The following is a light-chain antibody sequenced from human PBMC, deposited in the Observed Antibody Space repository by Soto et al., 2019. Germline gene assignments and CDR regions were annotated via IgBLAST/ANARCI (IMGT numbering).Light chain of an antibody. CDR1: QSVSSN. CDR2: GAS. V-gene: IGKV3-15*01. Sequence: EIVMTQSPATLSVSPGERATLSCRASQSVSSNLAWYQQKPGQAPRVLIYGASTRATGIPARFSGSGSGTEFTFTISSLQSEDFAVYYCQQYNNWPMFTFGQGTKLEIK. CDR3: QQYNNWPMFT. J-gene: IGKJ2*01.